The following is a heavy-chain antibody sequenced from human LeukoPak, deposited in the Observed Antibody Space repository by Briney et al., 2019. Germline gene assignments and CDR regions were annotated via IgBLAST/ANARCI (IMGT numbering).Heavy chain of an antibody. Sequence: GGSLRLSCVDPGFTLRSYWMTCVRPAPGKGLEWVANISDGGSEIYYVDSHKGRFTISRDTAKNSLYLQMSSLREEDTAVYYCARARIDYWGQGTLVSVSS. CDR2: ISDGGSEI. CDR1: GFTLRSYW. CDR3: ARARIDY. V-gene: IGHV3-7*04. J-gene: IGHJ4*02. D-gene: IGHD1-14*01.